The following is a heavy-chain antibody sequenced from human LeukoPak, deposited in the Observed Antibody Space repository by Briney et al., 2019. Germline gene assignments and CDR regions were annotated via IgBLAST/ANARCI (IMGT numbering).Heavy chain of an antibody. J-gene: IGHJ4*02. CDR3: AKGGYSGYDYVDY. CDR1: GLTFSRYS. D-gene: IGHD5-12*01. Sequence: LAGGSLRLSCTASGLTFSRYSMMWVRQAPGKGLEWVSYISSSSSTIRYAGSVKGRFTISRDNAKNSLYLQMNSLRAEDTAVYHCAKGGYSGYDYVDYWGQGTLVTVSS. CDR2: ISSSSSTI. V-gene: IGHV3-48*01.